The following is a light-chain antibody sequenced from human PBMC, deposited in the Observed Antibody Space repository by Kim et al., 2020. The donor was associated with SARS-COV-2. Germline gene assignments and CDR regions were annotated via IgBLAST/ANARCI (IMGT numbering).Light chain of an antibody. CDR2: DVS. V-gene: IGLV2-14*03. Sequence: GQSITISCTRTSSDVGGYNYVSWYQQYPGKPPKLMIFDVSNRPSGVSNRFSASKSGNTASLTISGLQTEDEADYYCSSYTSSSTVIIGGGTKLTVL. J-gene: IGLJ2*01. CDR1: SSDVGGYNY. CDR3: SSYTSSSTVI.